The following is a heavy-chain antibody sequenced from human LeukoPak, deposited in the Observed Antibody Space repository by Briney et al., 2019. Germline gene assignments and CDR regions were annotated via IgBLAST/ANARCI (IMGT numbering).Heavy chain of an antibody. J-gene: IGHJ4*02. V-gene: IGHV3-30*03. CDR3: ASPPPRSRSPPIDY. CDR1: GFTFNNYG. CDR2: ISYDGRNK. Sequence: TGGSLRLSCAASGFTFNNYGMHWVRQAPGKGLEWVAVISYDGRNKHYPDSVKGRFTISRDISTDTLWLQMDSLRAEDTAVYYCASPPPRSRSPPIDYWGQGTLVTVSS. D-gene: IGHD2-15*01.